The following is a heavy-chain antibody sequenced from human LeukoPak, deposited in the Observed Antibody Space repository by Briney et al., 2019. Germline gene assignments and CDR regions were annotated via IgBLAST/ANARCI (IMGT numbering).Heavy chain of an antibody. CDR1: GFTFSSYS. D-gene: IGHD2-2*01. CDR2: ISSSSYI. Sequence: GGSLRLSCAASGFTFSSYSMNWVRQAPGKGLEWVSSISSSSYIYYADSVKGRFTISRDNAKNSLYLQMNSLRAEDTAVYYCARLSMVVVPAAMLDYWGQGTLVTVSS. V-gene: IGHV3-21*01. J-gene: IGHJ4*02. CDR3: ARLSMVVVPAAMLDY.